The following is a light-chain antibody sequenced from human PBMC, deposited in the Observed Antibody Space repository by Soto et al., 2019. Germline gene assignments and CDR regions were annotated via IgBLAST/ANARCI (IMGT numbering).Light chain of an antibody. Sequence: DIQMIQSPSSLSASVGDRVTITCRPSQSISTYLNWYQQKPGKAPKLLIYAASSLQSGVPSRFSGSGSGTDFTLTISSLQPEDFATYYCQQSYSTPRTFGQGTKVEIK. CDR3: QQSYSTPRT. J-gene: IGKJ1*01. CDR2: AAS. CDR1: QSISTY. V-gene: IGKV1-39*01.